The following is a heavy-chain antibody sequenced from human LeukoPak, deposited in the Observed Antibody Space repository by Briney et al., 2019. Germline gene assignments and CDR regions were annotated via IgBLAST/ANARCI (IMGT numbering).Heavy chain of an antibody. Sequence: PSETLSLTCSVSGGSMRSWYWSGMRQPPRKGLDGIGYIYYSGRTNYNPSLTSRVTISVDTSKNPFSLKLSSVTAADTAVYYCARGYTTDYYYMDVWGKGTTVTVSS. CDR3: ARGYTTDYYYMDV. D-gene: IGHD1-14*01. CDR1: GGSMRSWY. V-gene: IGHV4-59*01. J-gene: IGHJ6*03. CDR2: IYYSGRT.